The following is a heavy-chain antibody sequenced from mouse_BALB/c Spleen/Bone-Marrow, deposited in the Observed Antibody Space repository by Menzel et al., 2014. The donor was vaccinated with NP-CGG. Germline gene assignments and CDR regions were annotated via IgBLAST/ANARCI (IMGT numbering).Heavy chain of an antibody. Sequence: EVQLVESGGGLVKPGGSLKLSCAASGFAFSSYDMSWVRRTPEKRLEWVAYISSGGGSTYYPDTVKGRFTISRDNAKNTLYLQMSSLKSEDTAMYYCARHGGNYVYYAMDYWGQGTSVTVSS. J-gene: IGHJ4*01. CDR1: GFAFSSYD. V-gene: IGHV5-12-1*01. D-gene: IGHD2-1*01. CDR3: ARHGGNYVYYAMDY. CDR2: ISSGGGST.